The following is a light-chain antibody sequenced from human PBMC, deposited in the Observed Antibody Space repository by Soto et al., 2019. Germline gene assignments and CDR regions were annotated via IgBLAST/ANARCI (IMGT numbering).Light chain of an antibody. CDR3: SSYTTSSAYV. Sequence: QSVLTQPASVSGSPGQSITISCTGTSSDVGAYNYVSWYQQHPGKAPKLMIYDVSNRPSGVSNSFSASKSGNTASLTISGLQAEDEADYYCSSYTTSSAYVFGTGTKVTV. CDR2: DVS. V-gene: IGLV2-14*01. J-gene: IGLJ1*01. CDR1: SSDVGAYNY.